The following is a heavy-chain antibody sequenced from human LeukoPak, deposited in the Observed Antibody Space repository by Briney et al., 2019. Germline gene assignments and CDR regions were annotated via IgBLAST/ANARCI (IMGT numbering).Heavy chain of an antibody. Sequence: GESLKISCKGSGYSFSNYWIGWVRQMPGKGLEWMGIIYPGDSDTRYSPSFQGQVTISADKSISTAYLQWSSLKASDTAMYYCARQYTAGYRDYYYYYMDVWGKGTTVTISS. CDR3: ARQYTAGYRDYYYYYMDV. V-gene: IGHV5-51*01. J-gene: IGHJ6*03. D-gene: IGHD3-9*01. CDR2: IYPGDSDT. CDR1: GYSFSNYW.